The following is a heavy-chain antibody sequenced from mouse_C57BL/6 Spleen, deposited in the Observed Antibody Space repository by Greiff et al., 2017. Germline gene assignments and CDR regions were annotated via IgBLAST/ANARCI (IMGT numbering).Heavy chain of an antibody. CDR1: GFTFSSYT. D-gene: IGHD2-1*01. J-gene: IGHJ4*01. Sequence: EVKLVESGGGLVKPGGSLKLSCAASGFTFSSYTMSWVRQTPEKRLEWVATISGGGGNTYYPDSVKGRFTISRDNAKNTLYLQMSSLRSEDTALXYCARQGGNYGEYAMDYWGQGTSVTVSS. V-gene: IGHV5-9*01. CDR3: ARQGGNYGEYAMDY. CDR2: ISGGGGNT.